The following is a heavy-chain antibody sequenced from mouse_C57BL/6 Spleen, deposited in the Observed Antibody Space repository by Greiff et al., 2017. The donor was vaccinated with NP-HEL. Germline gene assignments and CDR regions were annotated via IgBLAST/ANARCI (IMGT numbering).Heavy chain of an antibody. CDR3: ARQYYGSSSSYFDV. Sequence: VQLQQPGAELVKPGASVKLSCKASGYTFTSYWMHWVKQRPGQGLEWIGMIHPNSGSTNYNEKFKSKATLTVDKSSSTAYMQLSSLTSEDSAVYYCARQYYGSSSSYFDVWGTGTTVTVSS. D-gene: IGHD1-1*01. CDR1: GYTFTSYW. J-gene: IGHJ1*03. V-gene: IGHV1-64*01. CDR2: IHPNSGST.